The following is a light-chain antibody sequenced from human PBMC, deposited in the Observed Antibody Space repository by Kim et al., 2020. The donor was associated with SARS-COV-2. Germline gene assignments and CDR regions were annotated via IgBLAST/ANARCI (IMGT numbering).Light chain of an antibody. CDR3: QQYGTSPLLT. CDR2: GAS. J-gene: IGKJ4*01. V-gene: IGKV3-20*01. Sequence: EIVLTQSPDTLSLSPGETATLSCRASQSVSSSYLVWYQQKPGQAPRLLIYGASSRATGIPDRFSGSGSGTDFTLTISRLEPEDFAVYYCQQYGTSPLLTFGGGTKVDIK. CDR1: QSVSSSY.